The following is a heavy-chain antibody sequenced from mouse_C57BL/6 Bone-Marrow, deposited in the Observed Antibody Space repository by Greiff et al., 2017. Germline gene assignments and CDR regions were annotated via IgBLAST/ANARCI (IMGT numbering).Heavy chain of an antibody. CDR2: INPSSGYT. CDR3: ANNYVFAY. D-gene: IGHD1-3*01. CDR1: GYTFTSYW. V-gene: IGHV1-7*01. J-gene: IGHJ3*01. Sequence: QVQLQQSGAELAKPGASVKLSCKASGYTFTSYWMHWVKQRPGQGLEWIGYINPSSGYTKYNQKFKDKATLTAYKSSSTAYMQLSSLTDEDSAVYYCANNYVFAYWVQGTLVTVSA.